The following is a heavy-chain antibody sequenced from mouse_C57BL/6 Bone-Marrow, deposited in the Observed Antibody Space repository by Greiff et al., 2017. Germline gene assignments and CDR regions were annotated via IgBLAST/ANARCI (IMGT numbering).Heavy chain of an antibody. CDR3: ASPIYYGAMDY. Sequence: QVQLQQPGTELVKPGASVKLSCKASGYTFTSYWMHWVKQRPGQGIEWIGNINPSNGGTNYNEKFKSKATLTVDKSSSTAYMQLSRLTSEYSAVYYCASPIYYGAMDYWGQGTSVTVSS. D-gene: IGHD1-1*01. V-gene: IGHV1-53*01. J-gene: IGHJ4*01. CDR1: GYTFTSYW. CDR2: INPSNGGT.